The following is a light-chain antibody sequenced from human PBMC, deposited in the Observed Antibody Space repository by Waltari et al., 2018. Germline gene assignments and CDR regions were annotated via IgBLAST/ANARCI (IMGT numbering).Light chain of an antibody. CDR1: PSVSSY. Sequence: EIVLTQSPATLSSSPGERATLSCRASPSVSSYLAWCQPKPGQAPRLLIYDASNRATGIPAKFSGSGSGTDFTLTISSLEPEDFAVYYCQQRTNWPPTLTFGGGTKVEIK. CDR2: DAS. CDR3: QQRTNWPPTLT. J-gene: IGKJ4*01. V-gene: IGKV3-11*01.